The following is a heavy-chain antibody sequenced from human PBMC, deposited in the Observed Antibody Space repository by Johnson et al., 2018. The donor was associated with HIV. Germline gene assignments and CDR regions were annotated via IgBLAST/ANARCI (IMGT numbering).Heavy chain of an antibody. CDR3: AATMVREYYSGGDAFDI. CDR2: ISYDGSNK. CDR1: GFTFSSYA. Sequence: QVQLVESGGGVVQPGRSLRLSCAASGFTFSSYAMHWVRQAPGKGLEWVAVISYDGSNKYYADSVKDRFTISRDNSKNTLYLQMNSLRVEDTAIYYCAATMVREYYSGGDAFDIWGQGTMVTVSS. J-gene: IGHJ3*02. D-gene: IGHD3-10*01. V-gene: IGHV3-30*04.